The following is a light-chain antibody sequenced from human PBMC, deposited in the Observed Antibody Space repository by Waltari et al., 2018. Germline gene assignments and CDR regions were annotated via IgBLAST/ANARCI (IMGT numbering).Light chain of an antibody. CDR3: QAWGSNRWV. V-gene: IGLV3-1*01. J-gene: IGLJ3*02. Sequence: WYQHKPGQSPLLVIYQDIYRPPGIPERFSGCKSGNTATLAIRGTQAMDDADYYCQAWGSNRWVFGGGTKLTVL. CDR2: QDI.